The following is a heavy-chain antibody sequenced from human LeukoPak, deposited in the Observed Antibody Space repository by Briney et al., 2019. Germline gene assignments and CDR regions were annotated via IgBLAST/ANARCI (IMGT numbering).Heavy chain of an antibody. CDR1: GLTVSSNC. CDR2: ISSSSSYI. CDR3: ARDGGSGRDY. V-gene: IGHV3-21*01. Sequence: SGGSLRLSCAASGLTVSSNCMSWVRQAPGKGLEWVSSISSSSSYIYYADSVKGRFTISRDNAKNSLYLQMNSLRAEDTAVYYCARDGGSGRDYWGQGTLVTVSS. D-gene: IGHD3-16*01. J-gene: IGHJ4*02.